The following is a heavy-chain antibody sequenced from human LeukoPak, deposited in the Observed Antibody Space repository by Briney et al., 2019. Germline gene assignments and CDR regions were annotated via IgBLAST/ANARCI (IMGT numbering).Heavy chain of an antibody. CDR2: ISSSSSSI. Sequence: GGSLRLSCAASGFTFNSYSMNWVRQAPGKGLEWVSSISSSSSSIYYADSVKGRFTISRDNTKNSLYLQMNSLRAEDTALYYCARGQGWFDPWGQGTLVTVSS. J-gene: IGHJ5*02. CDR1: GFTFNSYS. V-gene: IGHV3-21*04. CDR3: ARGQGWFDP.